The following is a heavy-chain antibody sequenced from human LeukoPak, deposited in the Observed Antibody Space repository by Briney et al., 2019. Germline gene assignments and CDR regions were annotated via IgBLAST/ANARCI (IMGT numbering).Heavy chain of an antibody. Sequence: SVKVSCKASGYTFTSYGISWVRQAPGQGLEWMGRIIPIFGTANYAQKFQGRVTITTDESTSTAYMELSSLRSEDTAVYYCARDRDDYLSVNWFDPWGQGTLVTVSS. J-gene: IGHJ5*02. CDR3: ARDRDDYLSVNWFDP. CDR1: GYTFTSYG. V-gene: IGHV1-69*05. D-gene: IGHD4-11*01. CDR2: IIPIFGTA.